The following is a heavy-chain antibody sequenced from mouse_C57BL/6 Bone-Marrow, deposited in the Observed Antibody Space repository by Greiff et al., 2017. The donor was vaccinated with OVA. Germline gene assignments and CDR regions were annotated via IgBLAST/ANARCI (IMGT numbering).Heavy chain of an antibody. Sequence: VQLQQSGPELVKPGASVKISCKASGYTFTDYYMNWVKQSHGKSLEWIGDINPNNGGTSYNQKFKGKATLTVDKSSSTAYMVLRSLTSEDSAVYYCARCAGYEKDFDYWGQGTTLTVSS. CDR2: INPNNGGT. V-gene: IGHV1-26*01. D-gene: IGHD1-2*01. CDR3: ARCAGYEKDFDY. CDR1: GYTFTDYY. J-gene: IGHJ2*01.